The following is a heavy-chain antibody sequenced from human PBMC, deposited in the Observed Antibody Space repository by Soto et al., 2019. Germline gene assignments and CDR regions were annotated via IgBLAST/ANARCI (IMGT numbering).Heavy chain of an antibody. D-gene: IGHD3-9*01. CDR1: GYTLTELS. CDR2: FDPEDGET. V-gene: IGHV1-24*01. J-gene: IGHJ6*02. Sequence: GASVKVSCKVSGYTLTELSMHWVRQAPGKGLEWMGGFDPEDGETIYAQKFQGRVTMTEDTSTDTAYMELSSLRSEDTAVYYCATYYDILTGYYIHYYGMDVWGQGTTVTVSS. CDR3: ATYYDILTGYYIHYYGMDV.